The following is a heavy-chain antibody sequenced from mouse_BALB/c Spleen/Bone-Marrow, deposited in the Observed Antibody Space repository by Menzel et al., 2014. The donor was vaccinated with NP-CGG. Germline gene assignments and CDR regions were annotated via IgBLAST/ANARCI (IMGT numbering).Heavy chain of an antibody. Sequence: VQLQQSGPELVKPGASVKMSCKASGCTFSSYVMHWVKQKPGQGLEWIGGINPYNDGTKYNEKFKGKATLTSDKSSSTAYMELSSLTSEDSAVYYCARRRDDGYYRWDYWGQGTTLTVSS. CDR1: GCTFSSYV. D-gene: IGHD2-3*01. V-gene: IGHV1-14*01. CDR2: INPYNDGT. J-gene: IGHJ2*01. CDR3: ARRRDDGYYRWDY.